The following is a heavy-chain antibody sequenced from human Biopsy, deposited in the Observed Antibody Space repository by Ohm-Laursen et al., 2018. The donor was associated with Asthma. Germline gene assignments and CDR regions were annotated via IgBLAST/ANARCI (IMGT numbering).Heavy chain of an antibody. CDR1: GITFSTYG. CDR3: ARKIAARGGMGV. D-gene: IGHD6-6*01. V-gene: IGHV3-33*01. J-gene: IGHJ6*02. Sequence: SSLRLSCAASGITFSTYGMHWVRQAPGKGLEWVSFIWYDGRKKTYADSVKGRFTISRGNSKNTLYLQMNSLRAEDTAVYYCARKIAARGGMGVWGQGTTVTVSS. CDR2: IWYDGRKK.